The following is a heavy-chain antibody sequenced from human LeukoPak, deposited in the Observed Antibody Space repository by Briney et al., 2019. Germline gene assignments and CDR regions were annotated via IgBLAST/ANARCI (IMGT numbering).Heavy chain of an antibody. Sequence: PGGSLRLSCSASGFTFSSYWLHWVRQAPGKGLVWVSRINGDGYSTAYADSVRGRFTISRDNTKNTVYLQMNSLRAEDTAVYYCSRSTDINWFDPWGQGTLVTVSS. V-gene: IGHV3-74*01. CDR1: GFTFSSYW. CDR3: SRSTDINWFDP. J-gene: IGHJ5*02. D-gene: IGHD5/OR15-5a*01. CDR2: INGDGYST.